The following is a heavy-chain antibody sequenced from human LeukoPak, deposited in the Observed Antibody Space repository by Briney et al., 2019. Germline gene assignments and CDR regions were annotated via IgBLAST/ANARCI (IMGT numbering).Heavy chain of an antibody. CDR3: ARDGYYGSGNYEHY. V-gene: IGHV3-7*05. CDR1: GFTFSSYW. D-gene: IGHD3-10*01. J-gene: IGHJ4*02. CDR2: IKEDGSEK. Sequence: GGSLRLSCAASGFTFSSYWMSWVRQAPGKGLEWVANIKEDGSEKYYVDSVKGPFTISRNNAKNSLYLQMNSLRVEDTAVYYCARDGYYGSGNYEHYWGQGTLVTVSS.